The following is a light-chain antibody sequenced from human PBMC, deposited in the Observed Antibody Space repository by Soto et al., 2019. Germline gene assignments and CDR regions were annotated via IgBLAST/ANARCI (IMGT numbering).Light chain of an antibody. CDR3: QQHGSSCN. J-gene: IGKJ5*01. Sequence: EIGMTHSPATLSVYPWEIATLSCRASQSVSSSYLAWYQQKPGQAPRLLIYGASSRPTGIPDRFIGSGSGTDFTLTISRMEPEDFAVYHCQQHGSSCNFGQGTRLEIK. CDR2: GAS. V-gene: IGKV3-20*01. CDR1: QSVSSSY.